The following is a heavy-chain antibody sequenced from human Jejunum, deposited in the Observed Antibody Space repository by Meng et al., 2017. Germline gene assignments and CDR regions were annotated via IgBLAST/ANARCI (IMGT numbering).Heavy chain of an antibody. D-gene: IGHD2-21*01. J-gene: IGHJ4*02. CDR1: GFTFSDHY. V-gene: IGHV3-72*01. CDR2: IRNKVNSYTT. CDR3: ARDLIASGAFFDY. Sequence: GESLKISCAASGFTFSDHYMDWVRQAPGKGLEWVGRIRNKVNSYTTEYAASVKGRFIISRDDSKNSLYLQMNSLKTEDTAVYYCARDLIASGAFFDYWGQGTPVTVSS.